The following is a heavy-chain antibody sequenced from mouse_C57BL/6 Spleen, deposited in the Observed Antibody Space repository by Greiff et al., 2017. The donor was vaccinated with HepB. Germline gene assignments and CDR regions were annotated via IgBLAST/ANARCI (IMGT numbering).Heavy chain of an antibody. CDR3: ARSYYERTLYWYFDV. CDR1: DSEVFPIAY. V-gene: IGHV15-2*01. Sequence: VQLQQSGSELRSPGSSVKLSCKDFDSEVFPIAYMSWVRQKPGHGFEWIGGILPSIGRTIYGEKFEDKATLDADTLSNTAYLELNSLTSEDSAIYYFARSYYERTLYWYFDVWGTGTTVTVSS. D-gene: IGHD1-1*01. CDR2: ILPSIGRT. J-gene: IGHJ1*03.